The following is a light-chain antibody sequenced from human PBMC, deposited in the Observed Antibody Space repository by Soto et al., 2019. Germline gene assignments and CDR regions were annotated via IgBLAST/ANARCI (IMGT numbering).Light chain of an antibody. J-gene: IGKJ5*01. CDR2: GAS. Sequence: EIVLTQSPATLSLSPGERATLSCRASQSVSRYLAWCQQKPGQVPRLLIYGASSRATGIPDRFSGSGSGTDFTLTISRLEPEDFAVYYCQQYGSSSITFGQGTRLEIK. CDR3: QQYGSSSIT. CDR1: QSVSRY. V-gene: IGKV3-20*01.